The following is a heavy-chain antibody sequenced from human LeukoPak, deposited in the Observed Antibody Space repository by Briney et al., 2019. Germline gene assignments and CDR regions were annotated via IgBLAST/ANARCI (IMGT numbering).Heavy chain of an antibody. Sequence: GGSLRLSCAASGFTVSSNYMSWVRQAPGKGLEWVSVIYSGGSTYYADSVKGRFTISRDNSKNTLYLQMNSLRAEDTAVYYCAKEGYSYYYFDYWGQGTLVTVSS. CDR2: IYSGGST. V-gene: IGHV3-53*01. J-gene: IGHJ4*02. CDR1: GFTVSSNY. CDR3: AKEGYSYYYFDY. D-gene: IGHD5-18*01.